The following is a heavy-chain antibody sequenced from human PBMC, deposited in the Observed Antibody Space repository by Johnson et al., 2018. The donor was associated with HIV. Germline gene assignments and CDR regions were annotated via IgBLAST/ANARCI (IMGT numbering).Heavy chain of an antibody. Sequence: VQLVESGGGLIQPGGSLRLSCVASGFTVRKGLEWVSVIYSGGSTYYADSVKGRFTISRDNSKNTLYLQMNSLRAEDTAVYYCASRYGDYGLGAFDIWGQGTMVTVSS. D-gene: IGHD4-17*01. J-gene: IGHJ3*02. CDR3: ASRYGDYGLGAFDI. CDR2: IYSGGST. V-gene: IGHV3-53*01. CDR1: GFTV.